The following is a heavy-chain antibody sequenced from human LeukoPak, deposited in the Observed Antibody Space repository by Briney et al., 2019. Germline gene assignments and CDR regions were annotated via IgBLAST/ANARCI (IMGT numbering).Heavy chain of an antibody. V-gene: IGHV3-23*01. Sequence: GGSLRLSCAASGFTFSGYAMSWVRLAPGEGLEWVSAITAGGDSTHYAESVKGRFTISRDNLKNMVFLQMSTLRAEDTAIYYCAKSHASIWNVYDYWGQGTLVTVSS. D-gene: IGHD6-13*01. CDR2: ITAGGDST. CDR1: GFTFSGYA. CDR3: AKSHASIWNVYDY. J-gene: IGHJ4*02.